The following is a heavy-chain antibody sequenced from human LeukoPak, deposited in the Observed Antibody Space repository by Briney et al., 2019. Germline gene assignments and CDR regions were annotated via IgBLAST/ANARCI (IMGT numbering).Heavy chain of an antibody. D-gene: IGHD6-13*01. J-gene: IGHJ4*02. CDR3: ARDRGAAAGN. CDR1: GFTFSSYA. CDR2: ISYDGSNK. V-gene: IGHV3-30-3*01. Sequence: GGSLRLSCAASGFTFSSYAMHWVRQAPGKGLEWVAVISYDGSNKYYADSVKGRFTISRDNSKNTLYLQMDSLRAEDTALYYCARDRGAAAGNWGQGTLVTVSS.